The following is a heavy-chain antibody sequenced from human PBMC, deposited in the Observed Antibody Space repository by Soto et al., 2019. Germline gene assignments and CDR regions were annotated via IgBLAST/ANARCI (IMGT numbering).Heavy chain of an antibody. CDR3: ARDLIVVVVAATHFDY. Sequence: GGSLRLSCAASGFTFSSYWMSWVRQAPGKGLEWVANIKQDGSEKYYVDSVKGRFTISRDNAKNSLYLQMNSLRAEDTAVYYCARDLIVVVVAATHFDYWGQGTLVTVSS. D-gene: IGHD2-15*01. CDR1: GFTFSSYW. CDR2: IKQDGSEK. V-gene: IGHV3-7*01. J-gene: IGHJ4*02.